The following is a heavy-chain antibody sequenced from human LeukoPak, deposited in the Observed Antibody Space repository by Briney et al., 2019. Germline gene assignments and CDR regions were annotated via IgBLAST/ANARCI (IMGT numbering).Heavy chain of an antibody. Sequence: GGSLRLSCAASGLTFSSYAMSWVRQAPGKGLEWVSYISSSSSTIYYADSVKGRFTISRDNAKNSLYLQMNSLRAEDTAVYYCALSSGYYYTPGFDYWGQGTLVTVSS. CDR1: GLTFSSYA. CDR2: ISSSSSTI. J-gene: IGHJ4*02. V-gene: IGHV3-48*04. CDR3: ALSSGYYYTPGFDY. D-gene: IGHD3-22*01.